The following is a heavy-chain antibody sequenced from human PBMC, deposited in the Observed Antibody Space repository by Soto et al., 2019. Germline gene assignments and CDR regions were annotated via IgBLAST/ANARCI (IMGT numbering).Heavy chain of an antibody. CDR3: ARDLRQRLTPTSVYCGMDV. Sequence: QVQLVQSGAEVKKPGASVKVSCKASGYTFTSYGISWVRQAPGQGLEWMGWISAYNGNTDYAQKLQGRVTMTTNTSPSTAYMELKSPRYHDTAVYYCARDLRQRLTPTSVYCGMDVWGQGTTVTVSS. V-gene: IGHV1-18*01. D-gene: IGHD2-15*01. CDR1: GYTFTSYG. J-gene: IGHJ6*02. CDR2: ISAYNGNT.